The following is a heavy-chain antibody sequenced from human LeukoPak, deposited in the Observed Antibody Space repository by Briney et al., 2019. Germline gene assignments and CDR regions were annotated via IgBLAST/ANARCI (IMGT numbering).Heavy chain of an antibody. J-gene: IGHJ4*02. CDR3: ARGSPLL. Sequence: ASVKVSCKASGYTFTSYHIHWVRQAPGQGLERMGIINPNGGTTYYAQKFQGRLTVTRDPSTSTVYMDLSSLRSEDTAVYYCARGSPLLWGQGTLVTVSS. V-gene: IGHV1-46*01. CDR1: GYTFTSYH. CDR2: INPNGGTT. D-gene: IGHD1-26*01.